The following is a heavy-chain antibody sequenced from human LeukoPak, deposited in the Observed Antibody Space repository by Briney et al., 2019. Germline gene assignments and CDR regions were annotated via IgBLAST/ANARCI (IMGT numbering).Heavy chain of an antibody. D-gene: IGHD6-13*01. Sequence: GGSLRLSCAASGFTFSSYSMNWVRQAPGKGLEWVSSISSSSSYIYYADSVKGRFTISRDNAKNSLYLHMNSLRAEDTAVYYCARDIPIAAAGTAFDYWGQGTLVTVSS. J-gene: IGHJ4*02. CDR2: ISSSSSYI. CDR1: GFTFSSYS. CDR3: ARDIPIAAAGTAFDY. V-gene: IGHV3-21*01.